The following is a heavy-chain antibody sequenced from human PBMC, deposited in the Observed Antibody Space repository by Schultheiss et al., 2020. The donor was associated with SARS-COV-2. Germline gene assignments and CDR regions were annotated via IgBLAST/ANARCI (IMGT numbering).Heavy chain of an antibody. Sequence: GGSLRLSCAASGFTFSSYAMSWVRQAPGKGLVWVSRINSDGSSTSYADSVKGRFTISRDNSKNTLYLQMNGLRAEDTAVYYCARDTWRTTAMVIPDYWGQGTLVTVSS. CDR3: ARDTWRTTAMVIPDY. V-gene: IGHV3-74*01. D-gene: IGHD5-18*01. J-gene: IGHJ4*02. CDR1: GFTFSSYA. CDR2: INSDGSST.